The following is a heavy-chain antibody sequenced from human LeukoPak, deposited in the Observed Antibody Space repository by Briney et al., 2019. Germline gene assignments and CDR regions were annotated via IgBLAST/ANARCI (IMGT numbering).Heavy chain of an antibody. J-gene: IGHJ4*02. CDR3: ARGLDGYNEMPFDY. CDR1: GFTFSSYS. D-gene: IGHD5-24*01. CDR2: ISESSSHI. Sequence: GGSLRLSCVASGFTFSSYSMHWVRQAPGKGLEWVSSISESSSHIYYTDSVEGRFTISRDNSKNTLYLQMNSLRAEDTAVYYCARGLDGYNEMPFDYWGQGTLVTVSS. V-gene: IGHV3-21*01.